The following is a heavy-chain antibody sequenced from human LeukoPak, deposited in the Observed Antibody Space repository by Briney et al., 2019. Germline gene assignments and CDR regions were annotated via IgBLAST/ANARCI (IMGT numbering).Heavy chain of an antibody. Sequence: ASVKVSCKVSGYTLTELSMHWVRQAPGKGLEWTGGFDPEDGETIYAQKFQGRVTMTEDTSTDTAYMELSSLRSEDTAVYYCTTDSWSGRYDNWFDPWGQGTLVTVSS. D-gene: IGHD3-3*01. CDR2: FDPEDGET. CDR1: GYTLTELS. V-gene: IGHV1-24*01. CDR3: TTDSWSGRYDNWFDP. J-gene: IGHJ5*02.